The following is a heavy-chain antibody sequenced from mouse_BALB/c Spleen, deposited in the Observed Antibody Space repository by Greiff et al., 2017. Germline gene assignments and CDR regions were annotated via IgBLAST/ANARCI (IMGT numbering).Heavy chain of an antibody. CDR3: ARDYYGTPFAY. D-gene: IGHD1-1*01. Sequence: EVKLQESGGGLVKPGGSLKLSCAASGFAFSSYDMSWVRQTPEKRLEWVAYISSGGGSTYYPDTVKGRFTISRDNAKNTLYLQMSSLKSEDTAMYYCARDYYGTPFAYWGQGTLVTVSA. CDR2: ISSGGGST. J-gene: IGHJ3*01. CDR1: GFAFSSYD. V-gene: IGHV5-12-1*01.